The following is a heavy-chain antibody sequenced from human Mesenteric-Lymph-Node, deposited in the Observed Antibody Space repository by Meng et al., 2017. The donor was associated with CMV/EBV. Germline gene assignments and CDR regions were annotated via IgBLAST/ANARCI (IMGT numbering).Heavy chain of an antibody. CDR3: ARGEPAAHFDY. D-gene: IGHD2-2*01. V-gene: IGHV4-38-2*02. CDR2: IYHSGST. CDR1: GYSISSGYY. J-gene: IGHJ4*02. Sequence: SETLSLTCTVSGYSISSGYYWGWIRQPPGKGLEWIGSIYHSGSTYYNPSLKSRVTISVDTSKNQFSLKLSSVTAADTAVYYCARGEPAAHFDYWGQGTLVTVSS.